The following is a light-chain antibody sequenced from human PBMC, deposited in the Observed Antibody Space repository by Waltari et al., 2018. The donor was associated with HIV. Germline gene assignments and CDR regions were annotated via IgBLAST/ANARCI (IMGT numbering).Light chain of an antibody. CDR1: KSNIGAGYA. V-gene: IGLV1-40*01. CDR3: QSWDDGLSGYV. CDR2: VNN. Sequence: QSVLTQPPSLSGAPGQRVTIPGTGSKSNIGAGYAVHWYQQVPGTAPKLLIYVNNNRPSGVPERCSGSKSDTSASLAVTGLQAEDEAAYYCQSWDDGLSGYVFGAGSKVTVL. J-gene: IGLJ1*01.